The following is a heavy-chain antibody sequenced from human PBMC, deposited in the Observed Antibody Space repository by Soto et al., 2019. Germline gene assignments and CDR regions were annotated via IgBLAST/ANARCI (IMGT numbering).Heavy chain of an antibody. CDR3: ARDQEDIVATIRYYYYYYGMDV. CDR1: GFTFSSYS. D-gene: IGHD5-12*01. CDR2: ISSSSSTI. Sequence: GGSLRLSCAASGFTFSSYSMNWVRQAPGKGLEWVSYISSSSSTIYYADSVKGRFTISRDNAKNSLYLQMNSLRDEDTAVYYCARDQEDIVATIRYYYYYYGMDVWGQGTTVTVSS. V-gene: IGHV3-48*02. J-gene: IGHJ6*02.